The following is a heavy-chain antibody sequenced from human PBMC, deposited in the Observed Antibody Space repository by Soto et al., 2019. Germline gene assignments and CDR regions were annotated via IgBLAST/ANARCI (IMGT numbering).Heavy chain of an antibody. V-gene: IGHV1-69*13. CDR1: GGTFSSYA. Sequence: ASVKVSCKASGGTFSSYAISWVRQAPGQGLEWMGGIIPIFGTANYAQKFQGRVTITADESTSTAYMELSSLRSEDTAVYYCAREYYYDSSGYYSPDAFDIWGQGTMVTVSS. J-gene: IGHJ3*02. D-gene: IGHD3-22*01. CDR3: AREYYYDSSGYYSPDAFDI. CDR2: IIPIFGTA.